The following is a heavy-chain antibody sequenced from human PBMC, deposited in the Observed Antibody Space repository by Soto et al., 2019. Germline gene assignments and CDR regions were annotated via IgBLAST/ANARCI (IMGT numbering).Heavy chain of an antibody. D-gene: IGHD2-21*01. CDR1: GGSLTDHY. V-gene: IGHV4-59*11. Sequence: QVQLQESGPGLVKPSETLSLTCTVAGGSLTDHYWHWFRQSPGKGLHWIGSVYDSWGTNYNPSLKSRVTMSVDTPKNQFSLNLRSVTAADTAVYYCARGNDWKSSTFDIWGQGTMVSVSS. CDR2: VYDSWGT. CDR3: ARGNDWKSSTFDI. J-gene: IGHJ3*02.